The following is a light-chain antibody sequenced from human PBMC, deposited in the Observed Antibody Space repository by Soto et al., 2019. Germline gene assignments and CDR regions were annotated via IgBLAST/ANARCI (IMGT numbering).Light chain of an antibody. Sequence: QSALTQPRSVSGSPGQSVTISCTGTSSDVGDYNYVSWYQQHPGKAPKLMIYDVSKRPSGVPDRFSGSKSGNTASLTISGLQAEDEADYYCCSYAGSYPEVFGGGTKLTVL. CDR2: DVS. J-gene: IGLJ2*01. V-gene: IGLV2-11*01. CDR3: CSYAGSYPEV. CDR1: SSDVGDYNY.